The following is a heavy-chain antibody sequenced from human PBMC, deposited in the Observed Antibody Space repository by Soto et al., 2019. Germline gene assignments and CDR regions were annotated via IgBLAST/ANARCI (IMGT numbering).Heavy chain of an antibody. J-gene: IGHJ6*02. CDR3: ATGPELGDYYYYYGMDV. D-gene: IGHD7-27*01. CDR1: GFTVSSNY. V-gene: IGHV3-66*01. Sequence: PGGSLRLSCAASGFTVSSNYMSWVRQAPGKGLEWVSVIYSGGSTYYADSVKGRFTISRDNSKNTLYLQMNSLRAEDTAVYYCATGPELGDYYYYYGMDVWGQGTTVTVSS. CDR2: IYSGGST.